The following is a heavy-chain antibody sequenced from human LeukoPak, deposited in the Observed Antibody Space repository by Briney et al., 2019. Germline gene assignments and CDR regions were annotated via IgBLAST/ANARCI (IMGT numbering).Heavy chain of an antibody. CDR2: ISGSGETI. D-gene: IGHD6-13*01. CDR3: IPPAAGLRRTISTEYFQH. CDR1: GLTFSSYE. Sequence: GGFLRLSCAAAGLTFSSYEMYWVRQAPGKGLEWVSYISGSGETIYYADSVKGRFTISRDNANKSLYLRMSSLRVEDTAIYYCIPPAAGLRRTISTEYFQHWGQGALVTVSS. V-gene: IGHV3-48*03. J-gene: IGHJ1*01.